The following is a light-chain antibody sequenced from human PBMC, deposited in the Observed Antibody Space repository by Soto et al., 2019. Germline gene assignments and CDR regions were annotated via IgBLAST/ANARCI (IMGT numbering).Light chain of an antibody. CDR3: QQYDNLTLT. J-gene: IGKJ4*01. Sequence: DIQMTPSPSSLSASVGDRVTITCQARQDISNYLNWYQEKPAKAPQLLIYDASNLETGVPSRFSGSGSGTDFTFTISSLQPEDIATYYWQQYDNLTLTCGGGTKVEIK. CDR1: QDISNY. CDR2: DAS. V-gene: IGKV1-33*01.